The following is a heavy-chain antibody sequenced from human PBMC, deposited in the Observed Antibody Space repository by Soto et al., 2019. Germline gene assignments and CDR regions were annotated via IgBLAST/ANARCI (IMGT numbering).Heavy chain of an antibody. D-gene: IGHD6-6*01. J-gene: IGHJ4*02. V-gene: IGHV4-34*01. CDR1: GGSFSGYY. Sequence: SETLSLTCAVYGGSFSGYYWSWIRQPPGKGLEWIGEINHSGSTNYNPSLKSRVTISVDTSKNQFSLKLSSVTAADTAVYYCARGRESSSDYWGQGTWSPSPQ. CDR3: ARGRESSSDY. CDR2: INHSGST.